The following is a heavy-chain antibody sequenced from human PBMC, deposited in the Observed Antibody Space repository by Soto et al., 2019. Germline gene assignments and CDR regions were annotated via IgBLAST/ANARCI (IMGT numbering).Heavy chain of an antibody. J-gene: IGHJ4*02. CDR1: GYTFTSYG. Sequence: GASVKVSCKASGYTFTSYGISWVRQAPGQGLEWMGWISAYNGNTNYAQKLQGRVTMTTDTSTSTAYMELRSLRSDDTAVYYCARVWAPHPSGMVRGDRWGLSFDYWGQGTLVTAPQ. D-gene: IGHD3-10*01. CDR2: ISAYNGNT. V-gene: IGHV1-18*01. CDR3: ARVWAPHPSGMVRGDRWGLSFDY.